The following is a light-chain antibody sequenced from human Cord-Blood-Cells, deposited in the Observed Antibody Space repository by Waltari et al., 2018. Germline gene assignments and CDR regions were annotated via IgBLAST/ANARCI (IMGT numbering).Light chain of an antibody. V-gene: IGKV4-1*01. CDR2: WAS. CDR1: QSVLYSSNKKHY. Sequence: DIVMTQAPDSLAVSLGERATINCKSSQSVLYSSNKKHYLAWYQQKPGQPPKLLIYWASTRESGVPDRFSGSGSGTDFTLTISSLQAEDVAVYYCQQYYSTPPTFGQGTKVEIK. J-gene: IGKJ1*01. CDR3: QQYYSTPPT.